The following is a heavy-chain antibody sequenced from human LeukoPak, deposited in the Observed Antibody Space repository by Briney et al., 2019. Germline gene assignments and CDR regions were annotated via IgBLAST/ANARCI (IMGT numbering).Heavy chain of an antibody. CDR2: IYSGGST. V-gene: IGHV3-66*01. Sequence: GGSLRLSCAASGVSVSSNYMSWVRQAPGKGLEWVSVIYSGGSTYYADSVKGRFTISRDNSKNTLYLQMNSLIGEDTVVYYCARWCSSSWYYFDYWGQGTLVTVSS. D-gene: IGHD6-13*01. CDR1: GVSVSSNY. J-gene: IGHJ4*02. CDR3: ARWCSSSWYYFDY.